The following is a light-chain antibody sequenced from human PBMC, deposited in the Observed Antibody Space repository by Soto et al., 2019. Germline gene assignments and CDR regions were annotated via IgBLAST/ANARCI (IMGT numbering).Light chain of an antibody. CDR2: DAS. V-gene: IGKV1-8*01. Sequence: AIRMTQSPSSLSASTGDRVTITFRASQGIGSYLAWYQQKPGKAPKLLIYDASSLESGVPSRFSGSGSGTEFTLTISSLQPDDFATYYCQQYNSYSRTFGQGTKVDI. J-gene: IGKJ1*01. CDR1: QGIGSY. CDR3: QQYNSYSRT.